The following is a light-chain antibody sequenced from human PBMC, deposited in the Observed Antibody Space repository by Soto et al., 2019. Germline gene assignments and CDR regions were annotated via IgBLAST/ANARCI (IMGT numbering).Light chain of an antibody. CDR3: HQAYSSPRIT. CDR1: QSVSAF. Sequence: DIEMTQSPSSLSASVGDTLTITCRASQSVSAFVNWYQQKPGKAPRLLIYGASNLQSGVPSRFSDRGYGTDFTLTISSLQPADFATYYCHQAYSSPRITFGQGTLLDIK. CDR2: GAS. J-gene: IGKJ5*01. V-gene: IGKV1-39*01.